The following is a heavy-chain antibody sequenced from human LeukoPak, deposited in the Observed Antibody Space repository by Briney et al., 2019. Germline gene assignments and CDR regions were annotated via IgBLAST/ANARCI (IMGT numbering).Heavy chain of an antibody. J-gene: IGHJ5*02. D-gene: IGHD1-7*01. CDR1: GGSISSGSYY. CDR2: IYTSGST. Sequence: SETLSLTCTVSGGSISSGSYYWSWIRQPAGKGLEWIGRIYTSGSTNYNPSLKSRVTISVDTSKNQFSLKLSSVTAADTAVYYCARGDNWNYGDWFDPWGQGTLVTVSS. V-gene: IGHV4-61*02. CDR3: ARGDNWNYGDWFDP.